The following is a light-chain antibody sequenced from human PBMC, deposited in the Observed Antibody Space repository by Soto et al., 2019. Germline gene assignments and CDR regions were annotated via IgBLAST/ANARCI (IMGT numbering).Light chain of an antibody. CDR3: QQYNNRPRT. CDR1: QSVSGH. CDR2: AAS. J-gene: IGKJ2*01. V-gene: IGKV3-15*01. Sequence: EIVMTQSPDTLSVSPGERATLSCRASQSVSGHLAWYQQKPGQAPRLLIYAASTRATGIPARFSGSGSGADFTLTISSLQSEDFAVYYCQQYNNRPRTFGQGTKLEIK.